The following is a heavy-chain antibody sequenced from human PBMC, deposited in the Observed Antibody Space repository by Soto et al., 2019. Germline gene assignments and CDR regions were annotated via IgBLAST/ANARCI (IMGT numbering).Heavy chain of an antibody. V-gene: IGHV3-74*01. J-gene: IGHJ1*01. CDR1: GGPFSTYW. CDR2: ISENGGIT. CDR3: AREYYSSGTH. D-gene: IGHD3-10*01. Sequence: PGGSLRHSCAASGGPFSTYWMQWVRQVPGEGLVWVSSISENGGITTYADSVKGRFTISRDNAKNTLYLQMNGLRVEDTAIYYCAREYYSSGTHWGQGTLVTVSS.